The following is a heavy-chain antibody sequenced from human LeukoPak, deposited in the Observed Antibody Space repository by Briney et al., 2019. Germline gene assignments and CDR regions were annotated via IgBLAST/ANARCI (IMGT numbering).Heavy chain of an antibody. Sequence: GGSLRLSCAASGFTFSSYGMHRVRQAPGKGLEWVSSISSSSSYIYYADSVKGRFTISIDNAKNSLYLQMNSLRAEDTAVYYCARDNSVRDEAWWFNPWGQGTLVTVSS. CDR3: ARDNSVRDEAWWFNP. CDR2: ISSSSSYI. V-gene: IGHV3-21*06. D-gene: IGHD5-24*01. J-gene: IGHJ5*02. CDR1: GFTFSSYG.